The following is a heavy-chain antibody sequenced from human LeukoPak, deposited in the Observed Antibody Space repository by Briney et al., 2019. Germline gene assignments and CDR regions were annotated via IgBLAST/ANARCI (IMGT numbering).Heavy chain of an antibody. CDR2: ISYDGSNK. J-gene: IGHJ4*02. CDR1: GFTFSSYA. CDR3: ARDLGGYSYGSHFDY. D-gene: IGHD5-18*01. Sequence: GGSLRLSCAASGFTFSSYAMHWVRQAPGKGLEWVAVISYDGSNKYYADSVKGRFTISRDNSKNTLYLQMNSLRAEDTAVYYCARDLGGYSYGSHFDYWGQGTLVTVSS. V-gene: IGHV3-30*04.